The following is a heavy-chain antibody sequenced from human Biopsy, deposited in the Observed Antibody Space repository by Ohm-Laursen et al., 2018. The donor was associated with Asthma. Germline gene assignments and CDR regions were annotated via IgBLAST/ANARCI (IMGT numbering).Heavy chain of an antibody. D-gene: IGHD4-23*01. J-gene: IGHJ3*02. CDR3: ARGNHHLDYGGNSGAFDI. CDR2: IWFDGSNK. V-gene: IGHV3-33*01. CDR1: GFTFGSYG. Sequence: SLRLSCAASGFTFGSYGLHWVRQAPGKGLEWVADIWFDGSNKHYADSVKGRFTISRDNSKNTLYLQMNSLRAEDTAVYYCARGNHHLDYGGNSGAFDIWGQGTMVTVSS.